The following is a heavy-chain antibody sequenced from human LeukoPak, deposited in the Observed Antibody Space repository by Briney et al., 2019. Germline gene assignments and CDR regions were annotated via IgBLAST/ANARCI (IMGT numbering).Heavy chain of an antibody. D-gene: IGHD6-13*01. CDR1: GFTFSSYA. Sequence: PGGSLRLSCAASGFTFSSYAMSWVRQAPGKGLEWVSAISGSGGSTYYADSVKGRFTISRDNSKNTLYLQMNSLRAEDTAVYYCAKDSPQSSSPAGDAFDIWGQGTMVTVSS. CDR2: ISGSGGST. CDR3: AKDSPQSSSPAGDAFDI. V-gene: IGHV3-23*01. J-gene: IGHJ3*02.